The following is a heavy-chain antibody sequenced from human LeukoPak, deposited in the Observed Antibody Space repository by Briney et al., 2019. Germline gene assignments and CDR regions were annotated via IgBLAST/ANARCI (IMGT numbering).Heavy chain of an antibody. D-gene: IGHD3-3*01. Sequence: KASETLSLTCTVSGGSISSSSYYWGWIRQPPGKGLEWIGSIYYSGSTYYNPSLKSRVTISVDRSKNQFSLKLSSVTAADTAVYYCARKRITIFGVVIPPLDYWGQGTPVIVSS. CDR1: GGSISSSSYY. CDR2: IYYSGST. CDR3: ARKRITIFGVVIPPLDY. J-gene: IGHJ4*02. V-gene: IGHV4-39*01.